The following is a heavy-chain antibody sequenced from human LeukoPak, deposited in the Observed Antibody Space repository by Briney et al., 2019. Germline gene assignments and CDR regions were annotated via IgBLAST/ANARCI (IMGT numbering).Heavy chain of an antibody. D-gene: IGHD6-19*01. CDR2: INPTGGST. J-gene: IGHJ3*02. V-gene: IGHV1-46*01. CDR1: GYTFTSYY. Sequence: GASVKVSWKASGYTFTSYYMHWVRQAPGQGLEWMGIINPTGGSTSYAQKFQGRVTMTRDTSTSTVYMDLSSLRSEDTAVYYCARGIAVAGTPDAFDIWGQGTLVTVAS. CDR3: ARGIAVAGTPDAFDI.